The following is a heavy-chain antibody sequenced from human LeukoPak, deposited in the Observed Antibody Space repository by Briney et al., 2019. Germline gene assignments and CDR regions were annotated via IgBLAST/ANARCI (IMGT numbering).Heavy chain of an antibody. J-gene: IGHJ4*02. Sequence: GSLRLSCAASGFTFSDYYMSWIRQPPGKGLEWIGYIYYSGSTNYNPSLKSRVTISVDTSKNQFSLKLSSVTAADTAVYYCARDRRYYGSGSYLFDYWGQGTLVTVSS. V-gene: IGHV4-59*01. CDR3: ARDRRYYGSGSYLFDY. CDR2: IYYSGST. D-gene: IGHD3-10*01. CDR1: GFTFSDYY.